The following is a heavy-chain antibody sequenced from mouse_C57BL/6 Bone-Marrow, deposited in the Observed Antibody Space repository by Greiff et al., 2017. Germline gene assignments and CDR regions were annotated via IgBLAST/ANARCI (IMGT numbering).Heavy chain of an antibody. J-gene: IGHJ2*01. V-gene: IGHV1-50*01. CDR1: GYTFTSYW. D-gene: IGHD6-1*01. CDR2: IDPSDSYT. CDR3: ASGRGY. Sequence: VQLQQPGAELVKPGASVKLSCKASGYTFTSYWMQWVKQRPGQGLEWIGEIDPSDSYTNYNQKFKGKATLTVDTSSSTAYLQLSSLTSEDSAVYYCASGRGYWGQGTTLTVSS.